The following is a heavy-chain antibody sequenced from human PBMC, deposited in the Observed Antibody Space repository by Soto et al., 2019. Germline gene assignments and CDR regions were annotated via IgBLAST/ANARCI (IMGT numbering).Heavy chain of an antibody. Sequence: GESLKISCAASGFTFSSYAMSWVRQAPGKGLEWVSAISGSGGSTYYADSVKGRFTISRDNSKNTLYLQMNSLRAEDTAVYYCARGSDWFDPWGQGTLVTVSS. J-gene: IGHJ5*02. D-gene: IGHD2-15*01. V-gene: IGHV3-23*01. CDR2: ISGSGGST. CDR3: ARGSDWFDP. CDR1: GFTFSSYA.